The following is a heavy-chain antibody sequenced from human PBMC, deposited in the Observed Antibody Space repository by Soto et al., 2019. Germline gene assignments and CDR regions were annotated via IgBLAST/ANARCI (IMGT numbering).Heavy chain of an antibody. CDR3: ARHTYYYDSSGYYFTEPFDY. D-gene: IGHD3-22*01. CDR2: IYYSGST. Sequence: QLQLQESGPGLVKPSETLSLTCTVSGGSISSSSYYWGWIRQPPGKGLEWIGSIYYSGSTYYNPSLKSRVTISVDTSKNQFSLKLSSVTAADTAVYYCARHTYYYDSSGYYFTEPFDYWGQGTLVTVSS. CDR1: GGSISSSSYY. J-gene: IGHJ4*02. V-gene: IGHV4-39*01.